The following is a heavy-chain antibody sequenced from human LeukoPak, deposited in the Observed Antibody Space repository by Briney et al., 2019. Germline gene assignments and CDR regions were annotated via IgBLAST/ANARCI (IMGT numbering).Heavy chain of an antibody. CDR3: AKDDDDGDHVVVDH. J-gene: IGHJ4*02. CDR2: ISGSGGTT. Sequence: GGSLRLSCAASGFTFSSYAMSWVRQAPGKGLEWVSAISGSGGTTYYVDSVKGRFTISRDNSKNTLYLQMNSLRAEDTAVYYCAKDDDDGDHVVVDHWGQGTLVTVSS. D-gene: IGHD4-17*01. CDR1: GFTFSSYA. V-gene: IGHV3-23*01.